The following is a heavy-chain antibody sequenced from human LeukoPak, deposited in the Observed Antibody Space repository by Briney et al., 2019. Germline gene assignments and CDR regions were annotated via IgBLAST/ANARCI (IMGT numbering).Heavy chain of an antibody. CDR1: GFCFSDHY. J-gene: IGHJ4*02. D-gene: IGHD6-19*01. CDR2: ISGIGSDI. Sequence: PGGSLRLSCAASGFCFSDHYMTWVRPAPGKGLEWLSYISGIGSDIDYAGSVKGRFTISRDNAKNSLYLQMNIVRAEDTAVYYCARGAGRSGSDYWGQGTLVTVSS. V-gene: IGHV3-11*01. CDR3: ARGAGRSGSDY.